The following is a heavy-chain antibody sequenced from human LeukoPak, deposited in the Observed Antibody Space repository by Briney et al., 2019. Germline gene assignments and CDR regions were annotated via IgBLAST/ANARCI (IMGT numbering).Heavy chain of an antibody. CDR2: INHSGRT. D-gene: IGHD6-25*01. CDR3: ARGRGTEAIDS. V-gene: IGHV4-34*01. Sequence: SETLSLTCAVYGGSFSGYDWTWIRQSPEKGLEWIGEINHSGRTNYNPSLKSRLTISVDTSKNQFSLKMKSVTAADRAVYYCARGRGTEAIDSWGQGTLVTVSS. CDR1: GGSFSGYD. J-gene: IGHJ4*02.